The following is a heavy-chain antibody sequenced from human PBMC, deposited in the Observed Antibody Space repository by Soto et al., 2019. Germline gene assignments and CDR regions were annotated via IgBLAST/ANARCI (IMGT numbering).Heavy chain of an antibody. J-gene: IGHJ4*02. V-gene: IGHV4-59*01. CDR1: GGSISSYY. CDR2: IYYSGST. D-gene: IGHD3-10*01. CDR3: ARAKVVRYYFDY. Sequence: PSETLSLTCTVSGGSISSYYWSWIRQPPGKGLEWIGYIYYSGSTNYNPSLKSRVTISVDTSKNQFSLKLSSVTAADTAVYYCARAKVVRYYFDYWGQGTLVTVSS.